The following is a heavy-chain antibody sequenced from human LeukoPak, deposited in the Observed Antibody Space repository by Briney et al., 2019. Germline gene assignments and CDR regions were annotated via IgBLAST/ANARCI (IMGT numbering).Heavy chain of an antibody. CDR1: GFTFSSYA. Sequence: GGSLRLSCAASGFTFSSYAMTWVRQAPGKGLEWVSTISGSGGSTFYADSVMGRFTISRDNSKNTLSLHMNSLRAEDTAIYYCAKDRESGYAPYDMDVWGRGTTVTVSS. D-gene: IGHD5-12*01. CDR3: AKDRESGYAPYDMDV. V-gene: IGHV3-23*01. J-gene: IGHJ6*02. CDR2: ISGSGGST.